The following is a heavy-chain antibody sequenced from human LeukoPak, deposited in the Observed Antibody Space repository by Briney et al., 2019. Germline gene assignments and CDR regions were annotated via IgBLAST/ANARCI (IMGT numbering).Heavy chain of an antibody. V-gene: IGHV4-39*07. CDR3: ARDIWNYGHAFDI. Sequence: KTSETLSLTCTVSGVSISTSRDYWGWIRQPPGKGLEWIGSIYYIGDTYYNPSLKSRVTMSLDMSKNQFSLKLNSVTAADTAVYYCARDIWNYGHAFDIWGQGTMVTVSS. CDR2: IYYIGDT. CDR1: GVSISTSRDY. D-gene: IGHD1-7*01. J-gene: IGHJ3*02.